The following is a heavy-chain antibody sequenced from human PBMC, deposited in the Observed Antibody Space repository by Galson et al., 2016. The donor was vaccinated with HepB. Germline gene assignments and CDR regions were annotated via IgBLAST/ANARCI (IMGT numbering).Heavy chain of an antibody. CDR3: VQGGYSDGDKVPFGS. V-gene: IGHV3-30*03. D-gene: IGHD5-18*01. CDR1: EFTFRTYG. CDR2: ISYDARDK. J-gene: IGHJ5*01. Sequence: SLRLSCASSEFTFRTYGMHWARQAPGKGLEWVALISYDARDKYYADSVKGRFTISRDNSQNTLFLQMNSLRNEDTAVYYCVQGGYSDGDKVPFGSWGHGTLVTVSS.